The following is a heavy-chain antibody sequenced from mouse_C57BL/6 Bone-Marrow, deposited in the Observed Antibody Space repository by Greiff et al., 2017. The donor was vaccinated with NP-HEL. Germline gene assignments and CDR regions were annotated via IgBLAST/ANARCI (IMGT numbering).Heavy chain of an antibody. Sequence: QVQLQQPGAELVKPGASVKLSCKASGYTFPSSWMHWVKQRPGQGLEWIGMIHPNSGSNNYNEKFKSKATLTVDKASGTAYMQLSSLTSEDYAVYYCAITTAWYFDVWGKGTTVTVSS. CDR3: AITTAWYFDV. J-gene: IGHJ1*03. D-gene: IGHD1-2*01. V-gene: IGHV1-64*01. CDR2: IHPNSGSN. CDR1: GYTFPSSW.